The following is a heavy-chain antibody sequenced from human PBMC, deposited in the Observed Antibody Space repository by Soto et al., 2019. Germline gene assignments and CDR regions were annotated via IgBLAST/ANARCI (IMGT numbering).Heavy chain of an antibody. CDR3: ARDYDYVWGSYRGDDYYFGMDV. J-gene: IGHJ6*02. CDR1: GYTFTSYA. Sequence: QLVQSGAEVRKPGASVKVSCQASGYTFTSYAIHWVRQAPRQRLEWMAWINPGSGDTKYSQNFQDRVIIIRDTSASTAYMELSSLRSEDTAVYYCARDYDYVWGSYRGDDYYFGMDVWGQGTTVTVSS. D-gene: IGHD3-16*02. V-gene: IGHV1-3*01. CDR2: INPGSGDT.